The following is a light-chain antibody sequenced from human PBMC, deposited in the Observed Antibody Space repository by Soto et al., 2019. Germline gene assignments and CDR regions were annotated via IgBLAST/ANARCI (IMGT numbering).Light chain of an antibody. J-gene: IGKJ2*01. CDR3: QQSYSTPMFT. Sequence: DIQMTQSPSSLSASIGDRVTITCQSSQSIDTSLNWYQQKPGKAPKLLIYAASSLGAGVPSRFSGSGSSTHFTLTISSLQPEDFATYYWQQSYSTPMFTFGQGTNVAIK. CDR2: AAS. V-gene: IGKV1-39*01. CDR1: QSIDTS.